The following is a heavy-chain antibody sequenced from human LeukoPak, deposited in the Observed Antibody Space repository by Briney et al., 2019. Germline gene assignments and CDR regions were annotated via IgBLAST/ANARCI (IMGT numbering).Heavy chain of an antibody. Sequence: ASVKVSCKASGGTFSSYAISWVRQAPGQGLEWMGGIIPMFGTANYAQKFQGRVTITADESTSTAYMELSSLRPEDTAVYYCARIEADYDILTGGPYNWFDPWGQGTLVTVSS. J-gene: IGHJ5*02. D-gene: IGHD3-9*01. V-gene: IGHV1-69*13. CDR2: IIPMFGTA. CDR1: GGTFSSYA. CDR3: ARIEADYDILTGGPYNWFDP.